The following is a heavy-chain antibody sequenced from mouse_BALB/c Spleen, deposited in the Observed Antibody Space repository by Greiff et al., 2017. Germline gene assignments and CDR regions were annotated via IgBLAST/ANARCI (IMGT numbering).Heavy chain of an antibody. CDR1: GFSLTSYG. D-gene: IGHD2-3*01. J-gene: IGHJ4*01. CDR3: ARDPDGYYYAMDY. CDR2: IWAGGST. Sequence: VKLVESGPGLVAPSQSLSITCTVSGFSLTSYGVHWVRQPPGKGLEWLGVIWAGGSTNYNSALMSRLSISKDNSKSQVFLKMNSLQTDDTAMYYCARDPDGYYYAMDYWGQGTSVTVSS. V-gene: IGHV2-9*02.